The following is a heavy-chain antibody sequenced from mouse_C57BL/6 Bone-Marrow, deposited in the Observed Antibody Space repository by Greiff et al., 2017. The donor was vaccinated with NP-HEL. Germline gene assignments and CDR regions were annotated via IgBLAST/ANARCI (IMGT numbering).Heavy chain of an antibody. CDR3: AREASYGKGLDY. V-gene: IGHV5-17*01. J-gene: IGHJ2*01. D-gene: IGHD2-1*01. CDR2: ISSGSSTI. CDR1: GFTFSDYG. Sequence: EVKLMESGGGLVKPGGSLKLSCAASGFTFSDYGMHWVRQAPEKGLEWVAYISSGSSTIYYADTVKGRFTISRDNAKNTLFLQMTSLRSEDTAMYYCAREASYGKGLDYWGQGTTLTVSS.